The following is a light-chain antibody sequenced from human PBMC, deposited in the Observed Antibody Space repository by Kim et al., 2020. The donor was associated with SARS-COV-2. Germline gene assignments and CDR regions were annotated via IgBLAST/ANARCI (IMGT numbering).Light chain of an antibody. J-gene: IGLJ3*02. Sequence: QSVLTQPPSVSAAPGQKVTISCSGSSSNIGNKDVSWYQQLPGTAPKLLIYDNNRRPSGIPDRFSGSKSGTSATLGITGLQTGDEADYYCGTWDTSLSAWVFGGGTQLTVL. CDR1: SSNIGNKD. CDR3: GTWDTSLSAWV. V-gene: IGLV1-51*01. CDR2: DNN.